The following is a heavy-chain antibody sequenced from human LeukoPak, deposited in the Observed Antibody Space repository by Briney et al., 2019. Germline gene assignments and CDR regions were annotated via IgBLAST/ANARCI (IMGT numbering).Heavy chain of an antibody. CDR3: ARTYCGGDCYYSYFDH. D-gene: IGHD2-21*02. V-gene: IGHV5-51*01. J-gene: IGHJ4*02. Sequence: PGESLMISCKGSGYSFTTYWIGWVRQMPGKGLEWMGIIYPGDSDTRYSPSFEGQVTISADKSISTAYLQWSSLKASDTAMYYCARTYCGGDCYYSYFDHWGQGTLVTVSS. CDR2: IYPGDSDT. CDR1: GYSFTTYW.